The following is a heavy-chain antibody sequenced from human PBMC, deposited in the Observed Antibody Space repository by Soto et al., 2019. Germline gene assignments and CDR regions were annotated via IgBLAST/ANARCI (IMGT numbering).Heavy chain of an antibody. J-gene: IGHJ6*02. CDR1: GYTFTSYG. D-gene: IGHD5-18*01. V-gene: IGHV1-18*01. Sequence: QVQLVQSGAEVKKPGASVKVSCKASGYTFTSYGISWVRQAPGQGLEWMGWISAYNGNTNYAQKLQGRVTMTTDTSTGTAYRGGRSLRSDDTAVYYCAREGVDTATGYYYGMDVWGQGTTVTVSS. CDR3: AREGVDTATGYYYGMDV. CDR2: ISAYNGNT.